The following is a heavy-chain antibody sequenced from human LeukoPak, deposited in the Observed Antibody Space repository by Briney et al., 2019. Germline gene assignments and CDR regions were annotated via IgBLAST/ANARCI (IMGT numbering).Heavy chain of an antibody. CDR1: GGSISSSSYY. D-gene: IGHD1-7*01. J-gene: IGHJ4*02. CDR2: IYYSGST. CDR3: ARGNYGTDY. Sequence: SETLSLTCTVSGGSISSSSYYWGWIRQPPGKGLEWIGSIYYSGSTYYNPSLKSRVTISVDTSKNQFSLKLSPVTAADTAVYYCARGNYGTDYWGQGTLVTVSS. V-gene: IGHV4-39*01.